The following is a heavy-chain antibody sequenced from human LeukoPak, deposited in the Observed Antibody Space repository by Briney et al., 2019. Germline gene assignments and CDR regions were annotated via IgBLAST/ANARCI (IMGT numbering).Heavy chain of an antibody. Sequence: ASVKLSCKASGYTFTNYALHWVRQAPGQRLEWMGWINAGDGNIKYSQDFQGRVTITRDTSASTAYMDLSSLRSEDVAVYYCARDVSVATYYFDYWGQGTLVTVSS. V-gene: IGHV1-3*03. CDR2: INAGDGNI. D-gene: IGHD5-12*01. CDR3: ARDVSVATYYFDY. J-gene: IGHJ4*02. CDR1: GYTFTNYA.